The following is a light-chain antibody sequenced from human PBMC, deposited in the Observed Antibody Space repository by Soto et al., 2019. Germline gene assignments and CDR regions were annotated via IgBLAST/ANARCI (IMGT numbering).Light chain of an antibody. CDR1: QTVRNNY. Sequence: EFVLTXSXXXXXLSPGERAAXSCRASQTVRNNYLAWYQQKPGQAPRLLIYDASSRATGIPDRFSGGGSGTDFTLTISRLEPEDFAVYYCQQFSSYPLTFGGGTKVEIK. V-gene: IGKV3-20*01. CDR2: DAS. J-gene: IGKJ4*01. CDR3: QQFSSYPLT.